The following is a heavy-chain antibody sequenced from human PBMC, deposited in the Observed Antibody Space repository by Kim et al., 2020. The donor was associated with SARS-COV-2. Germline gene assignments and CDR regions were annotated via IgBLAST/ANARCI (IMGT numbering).Heavy chain of an antibody. CDR1: GGSISSYY. CDR2: IYYSGST. D-gene: IGHD1-20*01. J-gene: IGHJ3*02. CDR3: ARSTVVTGTGAFDI. V-gene: IGHV4-59*01. Sequence: SETLSLTCTVSGGSISSYYWSWIRQPPGKGLEWIGYIYYSGSTNYNPSLKSRVTISVDTSKNQFSLKLSSVTAADTAVYYCARSTVVTGTGAFDIWGQGTMVTVSS.